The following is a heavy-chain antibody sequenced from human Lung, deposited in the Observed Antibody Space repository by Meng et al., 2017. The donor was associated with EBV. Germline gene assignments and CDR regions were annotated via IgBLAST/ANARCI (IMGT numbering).Heavy chain of an antibody. CDR3: ARASRVLGGFDY. V-gene: IGHV1-46*01. D-gene: IGHD3-16*01. Sequence: QGQLVQFGAEVKKPGASVKVSCKASGYTFTNYYMHGVRQAPGQGLEWMGIINTSVGYTSHAQKFQGRVTMTRDTSTSTVHMEVSSLRSADTAVYYCARASRVLGGFDYWGQGTLVTVSS. CDR1: GYTFTNYY. J-gene: IGHJ4*02. CDR2: INTSVGYT.